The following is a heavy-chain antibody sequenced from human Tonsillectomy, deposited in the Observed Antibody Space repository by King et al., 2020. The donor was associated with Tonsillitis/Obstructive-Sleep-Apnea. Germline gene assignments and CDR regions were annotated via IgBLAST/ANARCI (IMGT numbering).Heavy chain of an antibody. D-gene: IGHD7-27*01. Sequence: QLQESGPGLVKSSETLSLTCTVSGGSISSFDWSWIRQPPGKGLEWIGYISDSGSTNYNPSLKSRVTILLDTSKNQFSLKVNSVTAADTAVYYCARGNWGVRDGWGQGTTVTVSS. CDR1: GGSISSFD. CDR3: ARGNWGVRDG. CDR2: ISDSGST. V-gene: IGHV4-59*01. J-gene: IGHJ6*02.